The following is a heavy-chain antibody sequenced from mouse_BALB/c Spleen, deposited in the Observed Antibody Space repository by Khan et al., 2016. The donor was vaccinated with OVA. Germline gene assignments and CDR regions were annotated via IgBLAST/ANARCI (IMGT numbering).Heavy chain of an antibody. CDR2: ITPSTGYT. D-gene: IGHD2-3*01. CDR1: GYTFISYW. CDR3: ARAIFDGYPPFAY. J-gene: IGHJ3*01. V-gene: IGHV1-7*01. Sequence: QIQLVQSGAELAKPGASVKMSCKASGYTFISYWMHWVKQRPGQGLEWIGYITPSTGYTEYTQKFKDKATLTSDKSSSTAYMQLSSLTSEDSAVYYCARAIFDGYPPFAYWGQGTLVTVSA.